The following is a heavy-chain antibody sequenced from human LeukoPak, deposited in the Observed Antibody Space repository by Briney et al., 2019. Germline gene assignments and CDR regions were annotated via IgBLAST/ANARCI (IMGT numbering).Heavy chain of an antibody. CDR2: IKYDASST. V-gene: IGHV3-74*01. CDR1: GLTFSMYW. Sequence: GGSLRLSCAASGLTFSMYWMSWVRQAPGKGLVWVSRIKYDASSTSYAGSVKGRFTISRDNAKDTLYLQMNSLRAEDTAVYYCARGATYAYYQDYWGQGTLVTVSS. J-gene: IGHJ4*02. D-gene: IGHD1-26*01. CDR3: ARGATYAYYQDY.